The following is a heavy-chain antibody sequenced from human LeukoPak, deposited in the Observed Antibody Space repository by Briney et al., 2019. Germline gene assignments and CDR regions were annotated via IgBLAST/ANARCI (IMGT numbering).Heavy chain of an antibody. CDR3: AREAYCSSTSCYFDY. CDR2: IWYDGSNK. J-gene: IGHJ4*02. Sequence: PGRSLRLSCAASGFTFSSYGMHWVRQAPGKGLEWVAVIWYDGSNKYYADSVKGRFTISRDNSKNTLHLQMNSLRAEDTAVYCCAREAYCSSTSCYFDYWGQGTLVTVSS. D-gene: IGHD2-2*01. V-gene: IGHV3-33*01. CDR1: GFTFSSYG.